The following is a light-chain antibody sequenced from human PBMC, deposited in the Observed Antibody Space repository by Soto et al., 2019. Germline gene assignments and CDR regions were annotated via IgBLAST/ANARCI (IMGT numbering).Light chain of an antibody. CDR2: LGS. V-gene: IGKV2-28*01. CDR3: QQRSNWPGT. CDR1: QSLLHSNGYNY. Sequence: QSPLSLPVTPGEPASISCRSSQSLLHSNGYNYLDWYLQKPGQSPQLLIYLGSNRASGVPDRFSGSGSGTDFTLKISRVEAEEVAVYYCQQRSNWPGTVGQGTKVDIK. J-gene: IGKJ1*01.